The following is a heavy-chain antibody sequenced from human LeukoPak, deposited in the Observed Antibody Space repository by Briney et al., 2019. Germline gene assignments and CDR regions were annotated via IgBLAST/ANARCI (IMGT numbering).Heavy chain of an antibody. D-gene: IGHD7-27*01. V-gene: IGHV1-18*01. CDR3: ARDFAWGSGGAPIDDNWLDP. J-gene: IGHJ5*02. CDR1: GYTFTSYG. CDR2: ISAYNGNT. Sequence: GASVKVSCKASGYTFTSYGISWVRQAPGQGLEWMGWISAYNGNTNYAQKLQGRATMTTDTSTSTAYMELRSLRFDDTAVYYCARDFAWGSGGAPIDDNWLDPWGQGILVTVSS.